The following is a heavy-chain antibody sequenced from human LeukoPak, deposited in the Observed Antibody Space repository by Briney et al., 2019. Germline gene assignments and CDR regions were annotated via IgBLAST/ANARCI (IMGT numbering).Heavy chain of an antibody. CDR3: AKGLMGYYYYYNMDV. CDR2: ISGSGGST. J-gene: IGHJ6*02. Sequence: GGSLRLSCAASGFTFSSYAMSWVRQAPGKGLEWVSAISGSGGSTYYADSVKGRFTISRDSSKNTLYLQMNSLRAEDTAVYYCAKGLMGYYYYYNMDVWGHGTTVTVS. V-gene: IGHV3-23*01. CDR1: GFTFSSYA.